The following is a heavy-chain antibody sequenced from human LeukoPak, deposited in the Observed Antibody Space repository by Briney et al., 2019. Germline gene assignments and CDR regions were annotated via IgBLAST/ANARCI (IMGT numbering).Heavy chain of an antibody. CDR3: AKLGISGGIDY. CDR1: GFTFSSHA. CDR2: ITGSGGST. Sequence: PGGSLRLSCAASGFTFSSHAMTWVRQAPGKGLEWGSSITGSGGSTFYAASVKGRFTISRDNSKNTLYLQMNSLRAEDTAVYYCAKLGISGGIDYWGQGTLVTVSS. V-gene: IGHV3-23*01. J-gene: IGHJ4*02. D-gene: IGHD1-14*01.